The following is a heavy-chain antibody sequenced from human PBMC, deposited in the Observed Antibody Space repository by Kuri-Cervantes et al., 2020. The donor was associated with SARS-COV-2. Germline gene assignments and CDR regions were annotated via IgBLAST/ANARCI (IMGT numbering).Heavy chain of an antibody. V-gene: IGHV4-34*01. D-gene: IGHD3-9*01. Sequence: GSLRLSCAVYGGSFSGYYWSWIRQPPGKGLEWIGEINHSGSTNYNPSLKSRVTISVDTSKNQFSLKLSSVTAADTAVYYRARDKGILTGYYTGWFDPWGQGTLVTVSS. J-gene: IGHJ5*02. CDR3: ARDKGILTGYYTGWFDP. CDR2: INHSGST. CDR1: GGSFSGYY.